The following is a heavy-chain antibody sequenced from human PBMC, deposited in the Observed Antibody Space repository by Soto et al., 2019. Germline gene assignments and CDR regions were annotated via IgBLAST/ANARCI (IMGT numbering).Heavy chain of an antibody. V-gene: IGHV3-30-3*01. CDR3: AKDGGFDYGFWYFDL. CDR1: GFTFSTYT. D-gene: IGHD4-17*01. J-gene: IGHJ2*01. Sequence: QVQLVESGGGVVQPGRSLRLSCVASGFTFSTYTMHWVRQAPGKGLEWVAVISYDGSTKYYADSVKGRFTFSRDNSKNTLHLQMNSLRAEDTAVYYCAKDGGFDYGFWYFDLWGRGTLVTVSS. CDR2: ISYDGSTK.